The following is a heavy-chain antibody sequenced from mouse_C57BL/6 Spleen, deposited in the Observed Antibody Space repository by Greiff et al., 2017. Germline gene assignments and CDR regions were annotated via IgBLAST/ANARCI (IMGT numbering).Heavy chain of an antibody. D-gene: IGHD2-1*01. CDR1: GFTFSDYG. CDR3: ARGFYGNVAY. J-gene: IGHJ3*01. CDR2: ISSGSSTI. V-gene: IGHV5-17*01. Sequence: DVQLVESGGGLVKPGGSLKLSCAASGFTFSDYGMHWVRQAPEKGLEWVAYISSGSSTIYYADTVKGRFTISRDNAKNTLFLQMTSLRSEDTAMYYCARGFYGNVAYWGQGTLVTVSA.